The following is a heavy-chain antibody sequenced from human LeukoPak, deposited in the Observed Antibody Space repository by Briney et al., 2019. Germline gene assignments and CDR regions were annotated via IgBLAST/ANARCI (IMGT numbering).Heavy chain of an antibody. CDR3: TRWVLLRDAFDI. CDR2: IRSKVYGGTT. D-gene: IGHD1-26*01. J-gene: IGHJ3*02. CDR1: GFTFGDYA. V-gene: IGHV3-49*04. Sequence: GGSLRLSCTGSGFTFGDYAVNWVRQAPGKGLEWVGFIRSKVYGGTTEYAASVKGRFTISRDDSKSIAYLQTNSLKTEDTAVYYCTRWVLLRDAFDIWGQGTMVTVSS.